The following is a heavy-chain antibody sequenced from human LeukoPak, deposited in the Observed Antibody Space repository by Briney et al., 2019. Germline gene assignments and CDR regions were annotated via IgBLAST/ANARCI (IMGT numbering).Heavy chain of an antibody. V-gene: IGHV3-15*01. CDR1: GFTFSSYG. J-gene: IGHJ4*02. CDR3: TTQIQLWGVDY. CDR2: IKSKTDGGTT. Sequence: GRSLRLSCAASGFTFSSYGMHWVRQAPGKGLEWVGRIKSKTDGGTTDYAAPVKGRLTISRDDSKNTLYLQMNSLKTEDTAVYYCTTQIQLWGVDYWGQGTLVTVSS. D-gene: IGHD5-18*01.